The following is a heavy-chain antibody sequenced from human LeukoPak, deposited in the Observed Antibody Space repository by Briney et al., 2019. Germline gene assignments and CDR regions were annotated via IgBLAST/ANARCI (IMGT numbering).Heavy chain of an antibody. CDR1: GFSFSSYA. J-gene: IGHJ4*02. CDR2: ISHTGGST. D-gene: IGHD2/OR15-2a*01. Sequence: GGSLRLSCAASGFSFSSYATSWVRQAPGKGLKWVSSISHTGGSTFYADSVKGRFTISRDNSKNTLYLQMNNLRAEDTAVYYCAKGFSSTWHTLTYTSFYNYWGQGTLATVSS. CDR3: AKGFSSTWHTLTYTSFYNY. V-gene: IGHV3-23*01.